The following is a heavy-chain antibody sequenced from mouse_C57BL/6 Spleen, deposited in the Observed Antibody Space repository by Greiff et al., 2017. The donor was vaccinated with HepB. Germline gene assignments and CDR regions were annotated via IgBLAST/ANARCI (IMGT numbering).Heavy chain of an antibody. Sequence: DVQLQESGPGLVKPSQSLSLTCSVTGYSITSGYYWNWIRQFPGNKLEWMGYISYDGSNNYNPSLKTRISITRDTSKNQFFLKLNSVTTEDTATYYCARGGYGSPFDYWGQGTTLTVSA. J-gene: IGHJ2*01. CDR1: GYSITSGYY. CDR3: ARGGYGSPFDY. D-gene: IGHD1-1*01. V-gene: IGHV3-6*01. CDR2: ISYDGSN.